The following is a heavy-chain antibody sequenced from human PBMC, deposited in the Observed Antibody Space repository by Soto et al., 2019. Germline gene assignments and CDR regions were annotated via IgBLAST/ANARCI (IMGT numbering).Heavy chain of an antibody. J-gene: IGHJ4*02. CDR3: AKDLRQGY. V-gene: IGHV3-23*01. CDR2: ISGSGGST. Sequence: GESLKISCAASGFFFSSYAMSWVRQAPGKGLEWVSAISGSGGSTYYADSVKGRFTISRDNSKNTLYLQMNSLRAEDTAVYYCAKDLRQGYWGQGTLVTVSS. CDR1: GFFFSSYA.